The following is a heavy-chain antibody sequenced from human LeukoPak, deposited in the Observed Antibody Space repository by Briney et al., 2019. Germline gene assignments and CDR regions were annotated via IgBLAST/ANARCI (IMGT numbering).Heavy chain of an antibody. CDR2: IYHSGDI. CDR3: ARGRGRNYYGMDV. J-gene: IGHJ6*02. CDR1: GGSVSSSNW. Sequence: SGTLSLTCAVSGGSVSSSNWWTWVRPSPGKGLEWIGEIYHSGDINYNPSLKSRMTLSVDKSTDQFSLTLTSVTAADTAVYYCARGRGRNYYGMDVWGQGTTVTVSS. V-gene: IGHV4-4*02. D-gene: IGHD3-10*01.